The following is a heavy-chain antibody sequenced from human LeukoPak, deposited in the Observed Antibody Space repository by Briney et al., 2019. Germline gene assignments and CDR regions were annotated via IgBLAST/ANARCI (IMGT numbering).Heavy chain of an antibody. V-gene: IGHV3-21*01. CDR1: GFTFSSYS. Sequence: GLSLRLSCAASGFTFSSYSMNWVRQAPGKGLEWVSSISSSSSDIYFADSVKGRFTISRDNAKNSLYLQMNSLRAEDTAVYYCARDEPFDYWGQGTLVTASS. CDR3: ARDEPFDY. J-gene: IGHJ4*02. CDR2: ISSSSSDI.